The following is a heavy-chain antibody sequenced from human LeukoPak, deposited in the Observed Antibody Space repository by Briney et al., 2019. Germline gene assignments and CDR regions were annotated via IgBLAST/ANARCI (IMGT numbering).Heavy chain of an antibody. V-gene: IGHV3-66*01. CDR1: GFTVSTNY. CDR2: IYSGGST. D-gene: IGHD1-26*01. Sequence: PGGSLRLSCAASGFTVSTNYMSWVRQAPGKGREWVSVIYSGGSTYYADSVKGRFTISRDNSKNTLYLQMNSLRAEDTAVYYCARDWDGNWFDPWGQGTLVTVSS. CDR3: ARDWDGNWFDP. J-gene: IGHJ5*02.